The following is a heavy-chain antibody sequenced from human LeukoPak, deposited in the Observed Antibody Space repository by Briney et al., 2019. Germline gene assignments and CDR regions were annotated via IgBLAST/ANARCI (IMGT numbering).Heavy chain of an antibody. CDR2: IKPNSGGT. Sequence: ASVKVSCKASGYTFTGYYMHWVRQAPGEGLEWMGWIKPNSGGTNYAQKFQGRVTMTRDTSISTAYMELSRRRSDDTAVYYCARGSGSFTSESPKDYWGQGTLVTVSS. CDR1: GYTFTGYY. V-gene: IGHV1-2*02. CDR3: ARGSGSFTSESPKDY. D-gene: IGHD1-26*01. J-gene: IGHJ4*02.